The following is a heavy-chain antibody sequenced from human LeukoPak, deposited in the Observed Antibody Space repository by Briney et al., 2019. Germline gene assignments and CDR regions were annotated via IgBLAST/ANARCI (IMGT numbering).Heavy chain of an antibody. J-gene: IGHJ6*04. Sequence: SVKVSCKASGGTFSDYALNWVRQAPGQGLEWMGVFIPILAAANSTQKFQGRVTITADISTNTVYMELSSLRSEDTAVYFCAGIPVFGVVLHQEPVWGKGTTVAVSS. CDR3: AGIPVFGVVLHQEPV. CDR1: GGTFSDYA. V-gene: IGHV1-69*10. D-gene: IGHD3-3*01. CDR2: FIPILAAA.